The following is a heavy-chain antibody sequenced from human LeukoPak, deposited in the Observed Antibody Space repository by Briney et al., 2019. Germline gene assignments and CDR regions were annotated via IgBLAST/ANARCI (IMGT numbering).Heavy chain of an antibody. V-gene: IGHV3-23*01. Sequence: GGSLRLSCAASGFTSSSYAMSWVRQAPGKGLEWVSAISGSGGSTYYADSVKGRFTISRDNSKNTLYLQMNSLRAEDTAVYYCAKEHVLRYFDWLFFDYWGQGTLVTVSS. J-gene: IGHJ4*02. D-gene: IGHD3-9*01. CDR3: AKEHVLRYFDWLFFDY. CDR1: GFTSSSYA. CDR2: ISGSGGST.